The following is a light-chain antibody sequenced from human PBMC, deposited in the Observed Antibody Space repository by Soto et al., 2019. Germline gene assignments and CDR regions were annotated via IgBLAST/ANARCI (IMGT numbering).Light chain of an antibody. J-gene: IGLJ1*01. CDR1: SGDVGSYNL. CDR3: CSYAGNSEV. CDR2: EVT. V-gene: IGLV2-23*02. Sequence: QSALTQPASVSGSPGQSITIPCTGTSGDVGSYNLVSWYQQHPGKAPKLLIYEVTERPSGVSNRFPGSKSGNTASLTISGLQPDDEADYYCCSYAGNSEVFGTGTKLTVL.